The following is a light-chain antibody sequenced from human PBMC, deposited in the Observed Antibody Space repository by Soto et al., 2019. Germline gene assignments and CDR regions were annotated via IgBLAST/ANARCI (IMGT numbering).Light chain of an antibody. J-gene: IGKJ1*01. CDR3: QQYNDWPLT. V-gene: IGKV3-15*01. CDR2: GAF. CDR1: RSVSNY. Sequence: EIVLTQSPATLSLSPGESATLSCRASRSVSNYLAWYQQKPGQAPSLLIYGAFTRATGIPARFSGTGSGTEFTLTISSLQSEDFALYYCQQYNDWPLTFGQGTKVDIK.